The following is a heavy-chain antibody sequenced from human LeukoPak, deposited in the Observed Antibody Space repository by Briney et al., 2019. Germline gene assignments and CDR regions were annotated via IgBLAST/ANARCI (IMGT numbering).Heavy chain of an antibody. V-gene: IGHV4-4*02. CDR1: GFTFSSYW. D-gene: IGHD4-17*01. CDR2: IYPSGST. Sequence: GSLRLSCAASGFTFSSYWMSWVRQAPGKGLEWIGSIYPSGSTYDNPSLKSRVTISVDTSKNQFSLTLSSVTAADTAVYYCAGVAGGYGDYVGGDYFDYWGQGTLVTVSS. J-gene: IGHJ4*02. CDR3: AGVAGGYGDYVGGDYFDY.